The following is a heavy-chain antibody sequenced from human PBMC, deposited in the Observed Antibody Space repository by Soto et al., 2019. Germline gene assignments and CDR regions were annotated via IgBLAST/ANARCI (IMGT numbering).Heavy chain of an antibody. J-gene: IGHJ6*02. V-gene: IGHV4-34*01. Sequence: QVQLQQWGAGLLKPSETLSLTCAVYGGSFSGYYWSWLRQPPGKGPEWIGEINHSGNTKYNPSLESRVTISVDTSENQFSLKLNSVSAADTAVYYCARTGGMDVWSQGATVTVSS. CDR3: ARTGGMDV. CDR2: INHSGNT. CDR1: GGSFSGYY.